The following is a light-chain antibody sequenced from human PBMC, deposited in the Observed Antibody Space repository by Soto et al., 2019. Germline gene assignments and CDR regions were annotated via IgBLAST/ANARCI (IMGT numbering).Light chain of an antibody. V-gene: IGKV3-20*01. J-gene: IGKJ4*01. Sequence: VLTQTPGTLSLSPGESATLSCRASQSVSRNYLAWYQQKPGQAPRLLIFDASTRAPGIPDRFSGSGSETDFTLTISRLEAEDFAVCHCQQYATSPLTFGGGTKLEIK. CDR3: QQYATSPLT. CDR2: DAS. CDR1: QSVSRNY.